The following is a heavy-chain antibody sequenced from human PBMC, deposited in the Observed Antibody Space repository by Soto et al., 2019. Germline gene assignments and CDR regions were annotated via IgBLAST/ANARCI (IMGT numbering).Heavy chain of an antibody. V-gene: IGHV4-59*01. Sequence: PSETLSLTCNVSGGSISSYYWSWIRQPPGKGLEWIGYIYYSRSTNYNPSLKSRVTISVDTPETQSSLKLSSVTAADTAVYYCSRDGPYSSSLYRGNNWFDPWGKGTLVTVSS. D-gene: IGHD6-13*01. CDR3: SRDGPYSSSLYRGNNWFDP. J-gene: IGHJ5*02. CDR2: IYYSRST. CDR1: GGSISSYY.